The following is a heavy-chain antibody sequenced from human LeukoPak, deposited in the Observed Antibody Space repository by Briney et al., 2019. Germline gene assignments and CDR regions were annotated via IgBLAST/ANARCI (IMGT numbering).Heavy chain of an antibody. CDR2: INHSGST. J-gene: IGHJ4*02. CDR1: GGSFSGYY. V-gene: IGHV4-34*01. D-gene: IGHD3-10*01. CDR3: ARGSVSSYYGSGLSFDY. Sequence: KASETLSLTCAVYGGSFSGYYWSWIRQPPGKGLEWIGEINHSGSTNYNPSLKSRVTISVDTSKNQFSLKLSSVTAADTAVYYCARGSVSSYYGSGLSFDYWGQGTLVTVSS.